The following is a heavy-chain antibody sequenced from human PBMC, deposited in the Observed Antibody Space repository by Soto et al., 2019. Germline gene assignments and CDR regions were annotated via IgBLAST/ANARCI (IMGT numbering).Heavy chain of an antibody. J-gene: IGHJ4*02. Sequence: SQTLSLTCTVSGYSISSGSYWGWIRQPPGKGPEWIASIYHGGTTFYNPSLKSRITISVDTSHNQFSLNLRSVTAADTAVYLCARSVAVPGAHIDYWGQGTQVTVSS. V-gene: IGHV4-38-2*02. CDR3: ARSVAVPGAHIDY. CDR1: GYSISSGSY. D-gene: IGHD6-19*01. CDR2: IYHGGTT.